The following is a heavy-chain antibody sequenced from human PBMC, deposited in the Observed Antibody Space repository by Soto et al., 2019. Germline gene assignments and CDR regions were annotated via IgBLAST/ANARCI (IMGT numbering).Heavy chain of an antibody. V-gene: IGHV1-69*06. CDR3: ARDRIVVVTAIPEWGWYFDL. J-gene: IGHJ2*01. D-gene: IGHD2-21*02. CDR2: IIPIFGTA. Sequence: QVQLVQSGAEVKKPGSSVNVSCKASGGTFSSYAISWVRQAPGQGLEWMGGIIPIFGTANYAQKFQGRVTITADKSTSTAYMELSSLRSEDTAVYYCARDRIVVVTAIPEWGWYFDLWGRGTLVTVSS. CDR1: GGTFSSYA.